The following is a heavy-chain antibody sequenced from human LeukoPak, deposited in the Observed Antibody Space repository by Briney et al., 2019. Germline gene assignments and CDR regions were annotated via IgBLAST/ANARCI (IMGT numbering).Heavy chain of an antibody. V-gene: IGHV4-59*08. D-gene: IGHD6-19*01. Sequence: SETLSLTCTVSGGSISSYYWSWIRQPPGKGLEWLGYIYYSGSTNYNPSLKSRVTISVDTSKNQFSLKLSSVTAADTAVYYCARIAVAGGVAEYFQHWGQGTLVTVSS. CDR1: GGSISSYY. CDR3: ARIAVAGGVAEYFQH. J-gene: IGHJ1*01. CDR2: IYYSGST.